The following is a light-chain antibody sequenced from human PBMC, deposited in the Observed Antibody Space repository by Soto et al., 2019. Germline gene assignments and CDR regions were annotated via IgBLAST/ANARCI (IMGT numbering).Light chain of an antibody. CDR3: GSYTSSSTV. J-gene: IGLJ1*01. Sequence: QSALTQPASVSGSPGQSITISCTGTSSDVGGYNYVSWYQQHPGKAPKLMIYDVSNRPSGVSNRFSGSKSGNTASLTISGLQAEDEADYYCGSYTSSSTVFGTGTKVTVL. CDR2: DVS. V-gene: IGLV2-14*01. CDR1: SSDVGGYNY.